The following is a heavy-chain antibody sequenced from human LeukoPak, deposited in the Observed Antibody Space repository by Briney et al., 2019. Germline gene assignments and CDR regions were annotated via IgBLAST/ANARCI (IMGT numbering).Heavy chain of an antibody. CDR3: AREGFPPKISDFWSGLGPYYYYGMDV. D-gene: IGHD3-3*01. CDR1: GYTFTSYY. CDR2: INPSGGSA. V-gene: IGHV1-46*01. J-gene: IGHJ6*02. Sequence: ASVKVSCKASGYTFTSYYMHWVRQAPGQGLEWMGIINPSGGSASYTQKFQGRVTMTRDTSTSTVYMELSSLRSEDTAVYYCAREGFPPKISDFWSGLGPYYYYGMDVWGQGTTVTVSS.